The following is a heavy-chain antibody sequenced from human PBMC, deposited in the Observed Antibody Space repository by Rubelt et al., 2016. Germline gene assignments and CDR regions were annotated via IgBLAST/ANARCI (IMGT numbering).Heavy chain of an antibody. V-gene: IGHV3-23*01. Sequence: CAASGFTFSNYAMSWARQAPGRGLEWVSAISDTSDSTYYADSVKGRFTISRDNSKNTLYLQMNSLRAEDTAVYFCAKSQTSSFYYYAMDVWGQGTTVTVSS. CDR1: GFTFSNYA. D-gene: IGHD2-2*01. CDR2: ISDTSDST. J-gene: IGHJ6*02. CDR3: AKSQTSSFYYYAMDV.